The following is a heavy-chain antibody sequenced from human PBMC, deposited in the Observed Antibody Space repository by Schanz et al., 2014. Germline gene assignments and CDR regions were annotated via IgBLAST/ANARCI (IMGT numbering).Heavy chain of an antibody. V-gene: IGHV1-69*08. CDR3: AREVGLYDRGWFDP. CDR1: GGTFNSYT. J-gene: IGHJ5*02. D-gene: IGHD3-22*01. CDR2: IVPIAGIT. Sequence: QVQLVQSGAEVKKPGSSMKVSCKASGGTFNSYTINWVRQAPGQGLEWMGRIVPIAGITNYAQRFQGRVTNTADKSSDTAYMELSSLRSEDTAVYYCAREVGLYDRGWFDPWGQGTLVTVSS.